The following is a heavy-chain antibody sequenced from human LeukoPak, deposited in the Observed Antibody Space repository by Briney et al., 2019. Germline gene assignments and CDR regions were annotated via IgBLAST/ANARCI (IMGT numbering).Heavy chain of an antibody. D-gene: IGHD2-2*03. J-gene: IGHJ4*02. CDR1: GFTFGNYA. Sequence: GGSLRLSGVASGFTFGNYAMSWVRQAPGKGLEWIAALNGGRTFFQDSVRGRFTISRDNSKNTLYLQLNSLRGDDTAVYYCVKEVTGYGYFDYWGRGTLVTVSS. CDR2: LNGGRT. V-gene: IGHV3-23*01. CDR3: VKEVTGYGYFDY.